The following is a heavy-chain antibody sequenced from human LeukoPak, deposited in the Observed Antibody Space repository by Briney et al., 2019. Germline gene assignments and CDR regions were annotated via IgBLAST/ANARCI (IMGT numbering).Heavy chain of an antibody. CDR1: GGSISSGGYY. V-gene: IGHV4-39*01. CDR3: ARPSQYYYDSSGYYERGYYYGMDV. CDR2: IYYSGST. J-gene: IGHJ6*02. D-gene: IGHD3-22*01. Sequence: SETLSLTCTVSGGSISSGGYYWSWIRQHPGKGLEWIGYIYYSGSTYYNPSLKSRVTISVDTSKNQFSLKLSSVTAADTAVYYCARPSQYYYDSSGYYERGYYYGMDVWGQGTTVTVSS.